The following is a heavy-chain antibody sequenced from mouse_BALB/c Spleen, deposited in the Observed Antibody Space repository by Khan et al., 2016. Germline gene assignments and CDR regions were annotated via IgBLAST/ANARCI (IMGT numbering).Heavy chain of an antibody. J-gene: IGHJ2*01. CDR3: ARTHDR. CDR2: INPSSGYT. V-gene: IGHV1-4*01. Sequence: QVQLKQSGAELARPGASVKMSCKASGYTFTSYTMQWVKQRPGQGLEWIGYINPSSGYTKYNQKFKDKATLTADKSSSIAYMQLSSLTSADSAVYYCARTHDRWGLGTTLTVSS. CDR1: GYTFTSYT. D-gene: IGHD2-3*01.